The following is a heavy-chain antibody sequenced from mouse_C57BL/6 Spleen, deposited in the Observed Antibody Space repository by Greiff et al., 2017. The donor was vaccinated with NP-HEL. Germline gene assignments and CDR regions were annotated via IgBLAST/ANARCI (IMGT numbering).Heavy chain of an antibody. J-gene: IGHJ2*01. V-gene: IGHV1-64*01. CDR3: SSKGLYDY. CDR2: IYPNSGST. D-gene: IGHD2-12*01. Sequence: QVQLQQPGAELVKPGASVKLSCKASGYTFTSYWMHWVKQRPGQGLEWIGMIYPNSGSTNYNEKFKSKATLTVDNSYSTAYMQLSSVTSEDSAVYYCSSKGLYDYWGQGTTLTVSS. CDR1: GYTFTSYW.